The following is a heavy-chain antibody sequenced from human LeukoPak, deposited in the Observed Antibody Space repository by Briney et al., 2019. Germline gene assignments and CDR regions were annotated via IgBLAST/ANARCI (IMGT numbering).Heavy chain of an antibody. CDR1: GFTFSSYD. Sequence: GGSLRLSCAASGFTFSSYDMHWVRQAPGKGLEWVSGIGTAGDTYYPGSIKGRFTSSRENAKNSLFLQMNGLRVGDTAVYYCARGSYCSGGACSPVGAFDIWGQGTVVTVSS. J-gene: IGHJ3*02. D-gene: IGHD2-15*01. V-gene: IGHV3-13*01. CDR3: ARGSYCSGGACSPVGAFDI. CDR2: IGTAGDT.